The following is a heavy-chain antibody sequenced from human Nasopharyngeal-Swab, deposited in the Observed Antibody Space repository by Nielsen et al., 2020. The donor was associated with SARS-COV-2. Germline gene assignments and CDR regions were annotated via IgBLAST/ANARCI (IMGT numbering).Heavy chain of an antibody. CDR1: GVSISSGGYS. V-gene: IGHV4-30-2*01. CDR3: ARDYRGAGYYYYGMDV. D-gene: IGHD1-26*01. J-gene: IGHJ6*02. CDR2: IYHSGST. Sequence: LRLSCAVSGVSISSGGYSWSWIRPPPGKGLDWIGYIYHSGSTYSNPSLNSRVTISVDRSKNQFPLKLSSVTAADTAVYYCARDYRGAGYYYYGMDVWGQGTTVTVSS.